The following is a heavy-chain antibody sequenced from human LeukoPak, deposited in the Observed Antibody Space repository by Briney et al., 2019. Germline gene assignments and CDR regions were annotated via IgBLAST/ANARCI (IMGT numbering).Heavy chain of an antibody. Sequence: PGGSLRLSCVASGFTFNNYWMSWVRQAPGKGLEWVANIRADGSDKFYMDSVKGRFTISRDNAKNSLFLQMNSLRAEDTAVYFCPTLYFTAVNQLSRDNPYGNLDACSQATLVTVYS. CDR3: PTLYFTAVNQLSRDNPYGNLDA. CDR1: GFTFNNYW. CDR2: IRADGSDK. J-gene: IGHJ5*02. V-gene: IGHV3-7*01. D-gene: IGHD2-8*02.